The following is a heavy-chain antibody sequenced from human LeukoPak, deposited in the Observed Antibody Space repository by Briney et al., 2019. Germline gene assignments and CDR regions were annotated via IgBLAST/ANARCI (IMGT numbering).Heavy chain of an antibody. D-gene: IGHD3-10*01. CDR3: ARSGWPMGGFDP. CDR1: GDSISSDTYH. J-gene: IGHJ5*02. V-gene: IGHV4-39*01. CDR2: VYYAGST. Sequence: PSETLSLTCTVSGDSISSDTYHWGWIRQPPGKGLQWIGSVYYAGSTYYNPSLKSRVRISVGTSKDQFYLKLFPVTAADTAMYYCARSGWPMGGFDPWGQGILVTVSS.